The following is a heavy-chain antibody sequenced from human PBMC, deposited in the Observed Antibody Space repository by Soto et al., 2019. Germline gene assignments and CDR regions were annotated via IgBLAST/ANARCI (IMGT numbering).Heavy chain of an antibody. Sequence: EVQLVESGGGLVQPGGSLRLSCAASGFTFSSYWMSWVRQAPGKGLEWVANIKQDGSEKYYVDSVKGRFTISRDNAKNSLYLQMNGLRAEDTAVYYCARTYYGSTVGHWGQGTLVTVSS. CDR2: IKQDGSEK. V-gene: IGHV3-7*04. D-gene: IGHD3-10*01. J-gene: IGHJ1*01. CDR1: GFTFSSYW. CDR3: ARTYYGSTVGH.